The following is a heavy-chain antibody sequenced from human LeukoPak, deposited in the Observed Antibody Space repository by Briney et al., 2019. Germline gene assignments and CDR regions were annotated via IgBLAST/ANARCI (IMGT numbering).Heavy chain of an antibody. V-gene: IGHV3-21*01. CDR3: AGSAAGRWGDY. Sequence: GGSLRLSCAASGFTVSGNYMSWVRQAPGKGLEWVSSISGSSSYIYYADSVKGRFTISRDNAKNSLYLQINSLRAEDTAVYYCAGSAAGRWGDYWGQGTLVTVSS. CDR2: ISGSSSYI. D-gene: IGHD6-13*01. J-gene: IGHJ4*02. CDR1: GFTVSGNY.